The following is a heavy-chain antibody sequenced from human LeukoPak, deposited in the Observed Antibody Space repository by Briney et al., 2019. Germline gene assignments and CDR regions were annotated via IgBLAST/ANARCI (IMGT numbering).Heavy chain of an antibody. CDR2: IIPIFGTA. CDR1: GYTFTSYD. CDR3: ARDRHDPYYYDSSGYYYILDY. J-gene: IGHJ4*02. D-gene: IGHD3-22*01. Sequence: GASVKVSCKASGYTFTSYDINWVRQAPGQGLEWMGGIIPIFGTANYAQKFQGRVTITADKSTSTACMELSSLRSEDTAVYYCARDRHDPYYYDSSGYYYILDYWGQGTLVTVSS. V-gene: IGHV1-69*06.